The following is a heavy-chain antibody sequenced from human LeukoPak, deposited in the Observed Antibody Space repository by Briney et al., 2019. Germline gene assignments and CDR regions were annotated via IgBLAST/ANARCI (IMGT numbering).Heavy chain of an antibody. V-gene: IGHV3-53*01. J-gene: IGHJ3*02. D-gene: IGHD2-21*01. CDR2: LYSNGDT. Sequence: GGSLRLSCAASGFTVSSNYMTWVRQAPGKGLEWVSVLYSNGDTYYADSVKGRFTISRHNSKNTLYLQLNTLRAEDTAVYYCARYIPSCGGNCNDGFDIWGQGTMVSVSS. CDR3: ARYIPSCGGNCNDGFDI. CDR1: GFTVSSNY.